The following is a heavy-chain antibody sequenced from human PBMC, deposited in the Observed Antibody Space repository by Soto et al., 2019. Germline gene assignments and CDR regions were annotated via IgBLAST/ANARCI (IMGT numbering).Heavy chain of an antibody. V-gene: IGHV4-39*01. CDR2: IYYSGST. D-gene: IGHD4-17*01. J-gene: IGHJ5*02. CDR1: GGSISSSSYY. Sequence: SETLSLTCTVSGGSISSSSYYWGWIRQPPGKGLEWIGSIYYSGSTYYNPSLKSRVTISVDTSKNQFSLKLSSVTAADTAVYYCARQKDYGDYWWFDPWGQGTLVTVSS. CDR3: ARQKDYGDYWWFDP.